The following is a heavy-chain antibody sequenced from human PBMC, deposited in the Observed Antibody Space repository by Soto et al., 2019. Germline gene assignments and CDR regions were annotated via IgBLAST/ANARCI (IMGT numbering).Heavy chain of an antibody. CDR1: GGSISGYY. J-gene: IGHJ4*02. CDR3: ARRADWFDY. CDR2: IHHSGST. Sequence: QVQLQESGPGLVKPSETLSLTCAVSGGSISGYYWSWIRQSPGKGLEWIGYIHHSGSTYYNPSLKGRVTMSVDTSRKQFSMRLSSVTAADTAVYFCARRADWFDYWGQGTLVTVSS. D-gene: IGHD2-21*01. V-gene: IGHV4-59*08.